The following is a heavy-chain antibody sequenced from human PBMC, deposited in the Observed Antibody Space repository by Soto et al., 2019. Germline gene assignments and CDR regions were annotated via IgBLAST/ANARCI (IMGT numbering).Heavy chain of an antibody. CDR1: GLNFGLSF. V-gene: IGHV3-11*06. CDR2: ISHNSDYT. D-gene: IGHD4-4*01. J-gene: IGHJ4*02. CDR3: ANINYGSLDY. Sequence: GGSLRLSCAASGLNFGLSFMIWMRQRPGKGLEWVSFISHNSDYTNYADSVRGRFTISRDNDESSIYLQMNSLRADDTAVYYCANINYGSLDYWGQGTLVTVSS.